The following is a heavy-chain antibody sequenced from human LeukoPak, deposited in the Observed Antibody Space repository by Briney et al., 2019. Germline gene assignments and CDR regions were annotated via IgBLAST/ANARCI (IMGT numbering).Heavy chain of an antibody. CDR1: GFTFSSYW. J-gene: IGHJ4*02. CDR2: IKQDGSEK. D-gene: IGHD6-13*01. CDR3: ASEELVRSGYFVY. V-gene: IGHV3-7*01. Sequence: GGSLRLSCAASGFTFSSYWMSWVRQAPGKGLEWVANIKQDGSEKYYVDSVKGRFTISRDNTKNSLYLQMNSLRAEDTAVYYCASEELVRSGYFVYWGQGTLVTVSS.